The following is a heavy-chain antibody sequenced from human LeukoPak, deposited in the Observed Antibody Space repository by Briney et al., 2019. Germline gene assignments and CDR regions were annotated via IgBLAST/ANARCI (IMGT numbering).Heavy chain of an antibody. J-gene: IGHJ4*02. CDR1: GITGYS. V-gene: IGHV3-21*01. CDR3: ARGDGSGSYYNDLQDY. Sequence: GGSLRLSCAASGITGYSMHLVRQAPGKGLEWVCSISSSSNYIYCADSVKGRFTISRDNAKNSLFLQVSSLRAEDTAVYYCARGDGSGSYYNDLQDYWGQGTLVTVSS. CDR2: ISSSSNYI. D-gene: IGHD3-10*01.